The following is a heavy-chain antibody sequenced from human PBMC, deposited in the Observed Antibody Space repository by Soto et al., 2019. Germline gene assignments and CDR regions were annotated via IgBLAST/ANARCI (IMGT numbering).Heavy chain of an antibody. CDR2: IYYSGST. V-gene: IGHV4-31*03. CDR3: ARTITMVRGVIITPGCGMDV. CDR1: GGSISSGGYY. Sequence: QVQLQESGPGLVKPSQTLSLTCTVSGGSISSGGYYWSWIRQHPGKGLEWIGYIYYSGSTYYNPSLKSRVTISVDTSKNQFSLKLSSVTAADTAVYYCARTITMVRGVIITPGCGMDVWGQGTTVTVSS. J-gene: IGHJ6*02. D-gene: IGHD3-10*01.